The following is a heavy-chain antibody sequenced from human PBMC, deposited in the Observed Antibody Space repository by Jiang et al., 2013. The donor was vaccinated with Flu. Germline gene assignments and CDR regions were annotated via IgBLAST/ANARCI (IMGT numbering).Heavy chain of an antibody. CDR1: GGSISSSSYY. Sequence: GLVKPSETLSLTCTVSGGSISSSSYYWGWIRQPPGKGLEWIGSIYYSGSTYYNPSLKSRVTISVDTSKNQFSLKLSSVTAADTAVYYCARHGDDYSSSWYGVQYWGQGTLVTVSS. V-gene: IGHV4-39*01. CDR2: IYYSGST. D-gene: IGHD6-13*01. CDR3: ARHGDDYSSSWYGVQY. J-gene: IGHJ4*02.